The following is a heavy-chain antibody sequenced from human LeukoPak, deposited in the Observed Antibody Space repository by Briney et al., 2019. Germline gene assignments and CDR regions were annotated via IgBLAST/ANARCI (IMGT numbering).Heavy chain of an antibody. D-gene: IGHD2-21*01. Sequence: GGSLRLFCVASGFTFDDHAMHWVRQAPGKGLEWVSSISWYSGNIGYADSVKGRFSISRDNAKNTLYLEMNSLRTDDTALYFCARDVWRRAFYYAMDVWGLGTTVAVSS. V-gene: IGHV3-9*01. CDR2: ISWYSGNI. CDR1: GFTFDDHA. J-gene: IGHJ6*02. CDR3: ARDVWRRAFYYAMDV.